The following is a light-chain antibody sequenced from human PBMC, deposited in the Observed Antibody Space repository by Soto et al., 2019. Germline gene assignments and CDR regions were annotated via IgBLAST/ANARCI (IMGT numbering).Light chain of an antibody. V-gene: IGKV3-11*01. CDR3: QQRSNWPPLT. CDR2: DAS. CDR1: RSVNSY. J-gene: IGKJ4*01. Sequence: EILLTQSPATLSLSPGERATLSCRASRSVNSYLAWYQQKPGQAPRLLISDASNRATGIPDRFSGSGSRTDFTLTITRLEPEDFAVYYCQQRSNWPPLTFGGGTKVDIK.